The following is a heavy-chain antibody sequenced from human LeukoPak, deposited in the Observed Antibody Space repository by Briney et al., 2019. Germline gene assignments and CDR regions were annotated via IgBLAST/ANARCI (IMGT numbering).Heavy chain of an antibody. CDR1: GLPFSTYD. V-gene: IGHV3-23*01. Sequence: GGSLRLSCAASGLPFSTYDMSWGRQAPGKGLEWVSVIFNSDGSTYYADSVKGRFTISRDNSKNTLYLQMNSLRAEDTAVYYCAKGAHFDYWGQGTLVTVSS. J-gene: IGHJ4*02. CDR3: AKGAHFDY. CDR2: IFNSDGST.